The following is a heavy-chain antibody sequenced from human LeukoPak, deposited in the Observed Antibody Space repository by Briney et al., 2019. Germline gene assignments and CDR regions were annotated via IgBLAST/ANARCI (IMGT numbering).Heavy chain of an antibody. D-gene: IGHD3-22*01. Sequence: TSVKVSCKASGFTFTSSAMQWVRQARGQRLEWIGWIVVGSGNTNYAQKFQERVTIARDMSTSTAYMELTSLRSEDTAVYYCAADLNYYDSSGSGDYWGQGTLVTVSS. V-gene: IGHV1-58*02. CDR3: AADLNYYDSSGSGDY. CDR1: GFTFTSSA. CDR2: IVVGSGNT. J-gene: IGHJ4*02.